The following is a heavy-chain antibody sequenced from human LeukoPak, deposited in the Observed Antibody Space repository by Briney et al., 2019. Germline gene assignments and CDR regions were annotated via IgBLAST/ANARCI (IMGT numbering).Heavy chain of an antibody. V-gene: IGHV3-9*01. J-gene: IGHJ4*02. CDR1: GFTFDDYA. Sequence: AGGSLRLSCAASGFTFDDYAMHWVRQAPGKGLEWVSGISWNSGSIGYADSVKGRFTISRDNAKNSLYLQMNSLRAEDTALYYCAKGDFCGGDCYSGPIDYWGQGTLVTVSS. D-gene: IGHD2-21*02. CDR2: ISWNSGSI. CDR3: AKGDFCGGDCYSGPIDY.